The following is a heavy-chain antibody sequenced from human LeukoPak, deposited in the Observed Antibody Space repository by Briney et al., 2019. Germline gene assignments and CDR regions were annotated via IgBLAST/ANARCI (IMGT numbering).Heavy chain of an antibody. CDR1: GFTFNNAW. CDR2: IKSKGDGETT. D-gene: IGHD2/OR15-2a*01. V-gene: IGHV3-15*01. CDR3: TTEGYSTTWHYFDY. J-gene: IGHJ4*02. Sequence: KSGESLRLSCAASGFTFNNAWMSWVRQAPGKGLEWVGRIKSKGDGETTEYAAPVKGRFTISRDDSKNTLYLQINSLETEDTAVYHCTTEGYSTTWHYFDYWGQGTLVTVSS.